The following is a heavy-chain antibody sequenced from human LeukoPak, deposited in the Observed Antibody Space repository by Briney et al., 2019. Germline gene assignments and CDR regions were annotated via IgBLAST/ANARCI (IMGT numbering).Heavy chain of an antibody. J-gene: IGHJ4*02. V-gene: IGHV4-39*07. CDR2: IYHSGRT. D-gene: IGHD6-13*01. CDR1: GGSISSSSYY. Sequence: SETLSLTCTVSGGSISSSSYYWGWIRQPPGKGLEWIGSIYHSGRTYYKPSLKSRVTISVDTSKSQFSLKLTSVTAADTAVYYCARESSLGYSRSWFDYWGQGTLVTVSS. CDR3: ARESSLGYSRSWFDY.